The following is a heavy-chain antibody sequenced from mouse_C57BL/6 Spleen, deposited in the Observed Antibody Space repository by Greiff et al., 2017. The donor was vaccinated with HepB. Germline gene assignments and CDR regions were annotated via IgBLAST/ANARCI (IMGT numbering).Heavy chain of an antibody. D-gene: IGHD1-1*01. Sequence: IQGLEWIGNIDPSDSETHYNQKFKDKATLTVDKSSSTAYMQLSSLTSEDSAVYYCARDYYGSSFLFDYWGQGTTLTVSS. CDR2: IDPSDSET. CDR3: ARDYYGSSFLFDY. V-gene: IGHV1-52*01. J-gene: IGHJ2*01.